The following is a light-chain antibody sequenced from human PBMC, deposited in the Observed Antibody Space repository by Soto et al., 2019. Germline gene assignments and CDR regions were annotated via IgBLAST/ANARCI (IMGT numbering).Light chain of an antibody. J-gene: IGKJ2*01. Sequence: EIVLTQSSATLSLSPGERATLSCRATQSVSSYLAWYQQKPGQAPRLLIYDASNRATGIPARFSGGGSGTGFTLTISSLEPEDFAVYYCQQRSNWPRTFGQGTKLEIK. CDR2: DAS. CDR1: QSVSSY. CDR3: QQRSNWPRT. V-gene: IGKV3-11*01.